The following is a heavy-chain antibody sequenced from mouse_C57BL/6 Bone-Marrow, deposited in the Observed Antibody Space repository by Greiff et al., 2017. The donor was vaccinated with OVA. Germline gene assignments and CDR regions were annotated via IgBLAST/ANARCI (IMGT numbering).Heavy chain of an antibody. J-gene: IGHJ4*01. CDR2: FHPYNDDT. CDR1: GYTFSTYP. V-gene: IGHV1-47*01. D-gene: IGHD1-1*01. Sequence: VQLQQSGAELVKPGASVKMSCKASGYTFSTYPIEWMKQNHGKSLEWIGNFHPYNDDTKYNEKFKGKATLTVEKSSSTVYLELSRLTSDDSAVYYCARHYYGRNYAMDYWGQGTSVTVSS. CDR3: ARHYYGRNYAMDY.